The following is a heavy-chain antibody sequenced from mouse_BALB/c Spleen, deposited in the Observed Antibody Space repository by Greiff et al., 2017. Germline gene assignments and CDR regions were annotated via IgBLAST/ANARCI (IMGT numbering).Heavy chain of an antibody. Sequence: QVQLQQSGAELARPGASVKLSCKASGYTFTSYWMQWVKQRPGQGLEWIGAIYPGDGDTRYTQKFKGKATLTADKSSSTAYMQLSSLASEDSAVYYCARGEYDCDEGAWFAYWGQGTLVTVSA. CDR2: IYPGDGDT. CDR3: ARGEYDCDEGAWFAY. D-gene: IGHD2-4*01. CDR1: GYTFTSYW. V-gene: IGHV1-87*01. J-gene: IGHJ3*01.